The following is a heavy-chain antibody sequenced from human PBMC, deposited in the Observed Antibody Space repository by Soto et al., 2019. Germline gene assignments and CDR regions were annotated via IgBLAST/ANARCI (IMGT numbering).Heavy chain of an antibody. V-gene: IGHV6-1*01. Sequence: SQTLSLTCAISGDIFSSNSAAWNWIRQSPSKGLEWLGRTYYRSKWYNDYAVSVKSRITINPDTSKNQFSLHLNSVTPEDTAVYYCARDLEYSSSSENGMDVWGQGTTVTVSS. D-gene: IGHD6-6*01. CDR2: TYYRSKWYN. CDR1: GDIFSSNSAA. J-gene: IGHJ6*02. CDR3: ARDLEYSSSSENGMDV.